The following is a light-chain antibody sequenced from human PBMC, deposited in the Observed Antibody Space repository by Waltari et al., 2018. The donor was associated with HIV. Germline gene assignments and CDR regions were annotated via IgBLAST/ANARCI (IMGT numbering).Light chain of an antibody. V-gene: IGLV1-47*01. CDR1: TSNIGSNY. CDR2: RNN. CDR3: AAWDNRLSAWV. J-gene: IGLJ3*02. Sequence: QSALTQTPSASGTPGQRVTMSCSGSTSNIGSNYVYWYQQIPGTAPKLLISRNNQWPSGVPDRFSGSKSGTSASLAISGLRSEDEADYYCAAWDNRLSAWVFGGGTKVTVL.